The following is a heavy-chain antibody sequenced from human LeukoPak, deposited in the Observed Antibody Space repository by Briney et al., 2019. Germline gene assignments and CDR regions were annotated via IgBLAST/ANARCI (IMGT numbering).Heavy chain of an antibody. D-gene: IGHD2-2*01. CDR1: GFTFSSYC. CDR2: ISGGGGST. V-gene: IGHV3-23*01. J-gene: IGHJ4*02. CDR3: AKSRGYCSSTNCYPFDS. Sequence: GGSLRLSCAASGFTFSSYCMTWVRRAPGKGLEWVSAISGGGGSTYYADSVKGRFTISRDNSKNTLYLQMSSLRAEDTAVYYCAKSRGYCSSTNCYPFDSWGQGSLVTVSS.